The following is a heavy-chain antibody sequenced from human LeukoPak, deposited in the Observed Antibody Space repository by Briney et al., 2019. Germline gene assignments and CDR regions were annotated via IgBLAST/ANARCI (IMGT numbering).Heavy chain of an antibody. V-gene: IGHV6-1*01. CDR1: GDSVSSNSAA. D-gene: IGHD3-3*01. CDR2: TYYRSKWYN. Sequence: SQTLSLTCAISGDSVSSNSAAWNWIRQSPSRGLEWLGRTYYRSKWYNDYAVSVKSRITINPDTSKNQFSLQLNSVTPEDTAVYYCARGREITIFGVVIASDYYYRDVWGKGTTVTVSS. J-gene: IGHJ6*03. CDR3: ARGREITIFGVVIASDYYYRDV.